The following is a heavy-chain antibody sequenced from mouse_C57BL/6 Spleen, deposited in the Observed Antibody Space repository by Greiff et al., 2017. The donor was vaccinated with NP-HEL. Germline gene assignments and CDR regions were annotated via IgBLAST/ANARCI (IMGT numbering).Heavy chain of an antibody. CDR1: GFTFSSYG. CDR3: ARHITGGYFDV. CDR2: ISSGGSYT. V-gene: IGHV5-6*01. Sequence: EVNVVESGGDLVKPGGSLKLSCAASGFTFSSYGMSWVRQTPDQRLEWVATISSGGSYTYYPDSVKGRFTISRDNAKNTLYLQMSSLKSEDTAMYYCARHITGGYFDVWGTGTTVTVSS. J-gene: IGHJ1*03. D-gene: IGHD1-1*01.